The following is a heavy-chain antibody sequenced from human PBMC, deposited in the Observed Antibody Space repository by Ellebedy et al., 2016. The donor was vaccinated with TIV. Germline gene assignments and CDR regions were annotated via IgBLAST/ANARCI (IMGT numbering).Heavy chain of an antibody. CDR3: ARDPSWCYSCPDV. V-gene: IGHV6-1*01. D-gene: IGHD4/OR15-4a*01. CDR1: GDRVSNKYAT. J-gene: IGHJ6*02. CDR2: AYYRSTWIY. Sequence: SQTLSLTCAISGDRVSNKYATFFWIRQSPSRGLVWLGRAYYRSTWIYDYAVSVKGRITINTDTSNNQLSLHLNSVTPEDTAVYYWARDPSWCYSCPDVWGQGTTVTVSS.